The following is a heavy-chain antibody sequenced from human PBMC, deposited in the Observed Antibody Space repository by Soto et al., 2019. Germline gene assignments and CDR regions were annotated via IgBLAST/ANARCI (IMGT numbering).Heavy chain of an antibody. CDR2: ISGSGGST. Sequence: GGSLRLSCAASGFTFSSYAMSWVRQAPGKGLEWVSAISGSGGSTYYADPVKGRFTISRDNSKTTLYLQMNTLRAEDTAVYYCASSTDYYYCGMDVWGQGTRVTVAS. D-gene: IGHD6-13*01. CDR3: ASSTDYYYCGMDV. CDR1: GFTFSSYA. V-gene: IGHV3-23*01. J-gene: IGHJ6*02.